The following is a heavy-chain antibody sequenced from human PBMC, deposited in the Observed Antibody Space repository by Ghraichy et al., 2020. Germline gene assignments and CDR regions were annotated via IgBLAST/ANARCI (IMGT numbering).Heavy chain of an antibody. D-gene: IGHD6-13*01. CDR1: GFTFSSYS. J-gene: IGHJ4*02. CDR3: ARGYSRYFDY. CDR2: ISSSSSTI. Sequence: SCAASGFTFSSYSMNWVRQAPGKGLEWVSYISSSSSTIYYTDSVKGRFTISRDNAKNSLYLQMNSLRDEDTAVYYCARGYSRYFDYWGQGTLVTVSS. V-gene: IGHV3-48*02.